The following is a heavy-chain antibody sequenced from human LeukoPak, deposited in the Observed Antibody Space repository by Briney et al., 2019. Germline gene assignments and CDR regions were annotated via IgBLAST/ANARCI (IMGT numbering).Heavy chain of an antibody. D-gene: IGHD3-10*01. Sequence: GASVKVSCKASGYTFTTYGISWVRQAPGQGLEWMGWISAYNGDTSYAQNLQGRLTMTTDTSTSTAYMELRSLRSDDTALYYCARDTGGSGSYYNGFGAFDIWGQGTMVTVSS. V-gene: IGHV1-18*01. CDR3: ARDTGGSGSYYNGFGAFDI. CDR1: GYTFTTYG. J-gene: IGHJ3*02. CDR2: ISAYNGDT.